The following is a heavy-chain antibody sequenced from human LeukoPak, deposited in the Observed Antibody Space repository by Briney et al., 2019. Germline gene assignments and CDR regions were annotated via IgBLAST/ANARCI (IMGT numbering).Heavy chain of an antibody. D-gene: IGHD4-17*01. Sequence: SVKVSCKASGYTFTSYGISWVRQAPGQGLEWLGGIMPLFGTAGYAQKFQGRVTITKDESTRTVYLELTSLTSDDTAVYYCARDVHGDYGSGWFDPWGQGILVSVSS. J-gene: IGHJ5*02. V-gene: IGHV1-69*05. CDR1: GYTFTSYG. CDR3: ARDVHGDYGSGWFDP. CDR2: IMPLFGTA.